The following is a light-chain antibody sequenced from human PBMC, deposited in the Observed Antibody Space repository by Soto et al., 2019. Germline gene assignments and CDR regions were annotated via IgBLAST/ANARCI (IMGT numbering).Light chain of an antibody. Sequence: TVMTRSPATLSVSPGERATLSCRASQSVYSSLAWYQQKPGQAPRLLIYGASTRATGIPARFSGSGSGTEFTLTISRLQSEDFAVYYCQQYNNWPPWTFGQGTKVDIK. J-gene: IGKJ1*01. CDR3: QQYNNWPPWT. CDR1: QSVYSS. V-gene: IGKV3-15*01. CDR2: GAS.